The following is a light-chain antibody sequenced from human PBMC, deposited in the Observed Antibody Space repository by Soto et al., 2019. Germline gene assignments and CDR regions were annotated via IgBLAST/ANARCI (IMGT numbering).Light chain of an antibody. Sequence: IVLTQSPATLSLSPGERATLSCRASQSVKSHVAWYQLKPGQSPRLLIFDTTNRATGTPTRFSGRGSGTDFTLTISRLEPEDFAVYDCQRRGNWPVTFGGGTKVEI. V-gene: IGKV3-11*01. J-gene: IGKJ4*01. CDR2: DTT. CDR3: QRRGNWPVT. CDR1: QSVKSH.